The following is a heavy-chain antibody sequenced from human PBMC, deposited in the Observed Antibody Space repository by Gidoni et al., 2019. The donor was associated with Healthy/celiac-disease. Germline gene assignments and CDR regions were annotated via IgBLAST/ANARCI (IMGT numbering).Heavy chain of an antibody. CDR3: ARETGHFDY. V-gene: IGHV3-53*01. CDR2: MYSGGST. D-gene: IGHD3-10*01. CDR1: GFTVSSNY. J-gene: IGHJ4*02. Sequence: VQLVESGGGLLQPGGSLRLSCAASGFTVSSNYMSWVRQAPGKGLEWVSVMYSGGSTDDADSVKGRFTISRDNSKNTLYLKMNSLRAEDTAVYDCARETGHFDYWGQGTLVTVSS.